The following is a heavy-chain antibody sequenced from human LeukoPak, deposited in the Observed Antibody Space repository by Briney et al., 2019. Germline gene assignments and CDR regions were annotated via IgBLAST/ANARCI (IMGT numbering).Heavy chain of an antibody. J-gene: IGHJ4*02. CDR2: IKSKTDGGTT. V-gene: IGHV3-15*01. Sequence: LSCAAXGFTFSNAWMSWVRQAPGKGLEWVGRIKSKTDGGTTDYAAPVKGRFTISRDDSKNTLYLQMNSLKTEDTAVYYCTTDYHYDSSGYYVGYWGQGTLVTVSS. CDR3: TTDYHYDSSGYYVGY. CDR1: GFTFSNAW. D-gene: IGHD3-22*01.